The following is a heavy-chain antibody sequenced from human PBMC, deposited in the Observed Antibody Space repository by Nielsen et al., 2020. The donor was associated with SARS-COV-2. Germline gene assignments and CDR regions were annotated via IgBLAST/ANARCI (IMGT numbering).Heavy chain of an antibody. V-gene: IGHV3-30*02. CDR2: IWYDGSNK. CDR1: GFTFSSYG. J-gene: IGHJ6*02. CDR3: AKGFGAGLWGMDV. D-gene: IGHD3/OR15-3a*01. Sequence: GGSLRLSCAASGFTFSSYGMHWVRQAPGKGLEWVAVIWYDGSNKYYADSVKGRFTISRDNSKNTLYLQMNSLRAEDTAVYYCAKGFGAGLWGMDVWGQGTTVTVSS.